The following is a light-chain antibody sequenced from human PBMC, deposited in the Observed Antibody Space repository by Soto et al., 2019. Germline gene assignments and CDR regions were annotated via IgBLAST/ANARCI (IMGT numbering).Light chain of an antibody. CDR1: QSINRW. J-gene: IGKJ5*01. CDR2: HAS. Sequence: IHMTQSPSTLSASIGYTVTITGRASQSINRWLARYQQKPGEAPKLLIYHASSLQSGVPSRFSGSGSGTEFTLTISSLQPEDFATYYCQQFNSYPITFGQGTRLEI. CDR3: QQFNSYPIT. V-gene: IGKV1-5*01.